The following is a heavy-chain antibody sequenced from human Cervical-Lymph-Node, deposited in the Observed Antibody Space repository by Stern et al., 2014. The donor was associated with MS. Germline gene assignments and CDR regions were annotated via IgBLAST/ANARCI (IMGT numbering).Heavy chain of an antibody. CDR1: GFTFSSYW. J-gene: IGHJ4*02. D-gene: IGHD1-26*01. Sequence: EVQLVESGGGLVQRGGSLRLSCAASGFTFSSYWMHWVRQVPGKGLVWVARITTYANRTSYADSVKGRFSISRDNAKSTLYLQMDSLRADDTAVYYCARDRQWEISGPSDYWGPGTLVTVSS. V-gene: IGHV3-74*01. CDR3: ARDRQWEISGPSDY. CDR2: ITTYANRT.